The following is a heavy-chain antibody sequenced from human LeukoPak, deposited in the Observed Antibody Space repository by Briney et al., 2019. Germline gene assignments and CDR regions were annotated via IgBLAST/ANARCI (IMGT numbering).Heavy chain of an antibody. J-gene: IGHJ6*03. Sequence: SETLSLTCTVSGGSISSSSYSWGWIRQPPGKGLEWIGSIYFSGSTNYNPSLKSRVTMSVDTSKNQFSLKLSSVTAADTAVYYCARGPHDYYGSGSYYLYHYYYYYMDVWGKGTTVTISS. V-gene: IGHV4-39*07. CDR2: IYFSGST. CDR3: ARGPHDYYGSGSYYLYHYYYYYMDV. D-gene: IGHD3-10*01. CDR1: GGSISSSSYS.